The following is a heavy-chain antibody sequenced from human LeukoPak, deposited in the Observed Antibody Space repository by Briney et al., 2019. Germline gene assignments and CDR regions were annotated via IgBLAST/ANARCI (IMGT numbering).Heavy chain of an antibody. CDR3: ATNYYDSSGPLPFAFDI. CDR1: GFTFSSYA. J-gene: IGHJ3*02. CDR2: ISGSGGST. V-gene: IGHV3-23*01. Sequence: GGSLRLSCAASGFTFSSYAMSWVRQAPGKGLEWVSAISGSGGSTYYADSVKGRITISRDNSKNTLYLQMNSLRAEDTAVYYCATNYYDSSGPLPFAFDIWGQGTMVTVSS. D-gene: IGHD3-22*01.